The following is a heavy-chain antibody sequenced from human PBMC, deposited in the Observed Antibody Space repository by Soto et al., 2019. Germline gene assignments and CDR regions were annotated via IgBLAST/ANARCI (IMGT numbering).Heavy chain of an antibody. Sequence: QVQLVQSGAEVKKPGSSVKVSCKASGGTFSSYAISWVRQAPGQGLEWMGGIIPIFGTANYAQKFQGRVTITADKSRRKAYLEVSSLRSEDTAVYYCASQRGGITFGGVIWGQGTLVTVSS. CDR2: IIPIFGTA. CDR3: ASQRGGITFGGVI. V-gene: IGHV1-69*06. CDR1: GGTFSSYA. D-gene: IGHD3-16*01. J-gene: IGHJ4*02.